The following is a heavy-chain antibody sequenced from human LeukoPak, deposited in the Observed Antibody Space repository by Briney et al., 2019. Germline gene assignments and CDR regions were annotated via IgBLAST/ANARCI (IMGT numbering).Heavy chain of an antibody. J-gene: IGHJ4*02. CDR3: AKDKGREGDY. CDR1: GFPFSNYG. CDR2: ISADGIDK. V-gene: IGHV3-30*18. Sequence: GRSLRLSCAASGFPFSNYGMHWVRQAPGKGLEWVAVISADGIDKYYADSVKGRFTISRDNSKNTLYLQMSSLRPEDTAVYYGAKDKGREGDYWGQGNLVTVSS.